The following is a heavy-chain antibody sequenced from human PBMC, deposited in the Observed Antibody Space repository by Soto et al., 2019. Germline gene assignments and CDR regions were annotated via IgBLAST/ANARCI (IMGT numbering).Heavy chain of an antibody. CDR3: ATVSGALVYLGY. D-gene: IGHD3-16*01. J-gene: IGHJ4*02. Sequence: PVGSLRLSCAASGFTFSSYAMSWVRQAPGKGLEWVSAISGSGSSTYYAHSVKGRFTISRDNSKNTLYLQMNSLRDEDTAIYYCATVSGALVYLGYWGQGTLVTVSS. CDR1: GFTFSSYA. CDR2: ISGSGSST. V-gene: IGHV3-23*01.